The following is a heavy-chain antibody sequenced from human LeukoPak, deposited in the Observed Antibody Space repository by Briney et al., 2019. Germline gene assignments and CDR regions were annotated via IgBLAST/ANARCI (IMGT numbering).Heavy chain of an antibody. CDR3: ARRGVTTVVTPFDY. V-gene: IGHV4-34*01. Sequence: PSEPLSLTCAVYGGSFSGYYWSWIRQPPGKGLEWIGEINHSGSTNYNPSLKSRVTISVDTSKNQFSLKLSSVTAADTAVYYCARRGVTTVVTPFDYWGQGTLVTVSS. CDR2: INHSGST. D-gene: IGHD4-23*01. J-gene: IGHJ4*02. CDR1: GGSFSGYY.